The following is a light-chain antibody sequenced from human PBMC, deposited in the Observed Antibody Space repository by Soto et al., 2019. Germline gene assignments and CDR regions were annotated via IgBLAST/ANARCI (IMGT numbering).Light chain of an antibody. J-gene: IGKJ3*01. CDR3: QQYYNYPFT. V-gene: IGKV1-8*01. CDR1: QGISSY. CDR2: AAS. Sequence: AIRMTQSPSSFSASTGDRVTFTCRASQGISSYLAWYQQKPGKAPKLLIYAASTLQSGVPSRFSGSGSGTDFTLTISCLQYEDFATYYCQQYYNYPFTFGPGTKVDIK.